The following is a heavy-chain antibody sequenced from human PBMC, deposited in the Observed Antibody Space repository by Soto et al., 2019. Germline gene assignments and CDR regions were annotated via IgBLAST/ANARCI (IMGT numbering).Heavy chain of an antibody. CDR1: GGSISSSSYY. CDR3: ARHGDSSSSRLFDY. J-gene: IGHJ4*02. Sequence: PSETLSLTCTVSGGSISSSSYYWGWIRQPPGKGLEWIGSIYYSGSTYYNPSLKSRVTISVDTSKNQFSLKLSSVTAADTAVYYCARHGDSSSSRLFDYWGQGTLVTVSS. V-gene: IGHV4-39*01. D-gene: IGHD6-6*01. CDR2: IYYSGST.